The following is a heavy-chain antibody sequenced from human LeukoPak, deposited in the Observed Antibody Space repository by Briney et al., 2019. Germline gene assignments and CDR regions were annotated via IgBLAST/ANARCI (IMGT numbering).Heavy chain of an antibody. J-gene: IGHJ6*03. V-gene: IGHV4-59*01. Sequence: SETLSLTCTVSGGSISSYYWSWIRQPPGKGLEWIWYIYYSGSTNYNPSLKSRVTISVDTSKNQFSLKLSSVTAADTAVYYCARCYCSGGSCTSPGDYYYMDVWGKGTTVTVSS. CDR1: GGSISSYY. CDR3: ARCYCSGGSCTSPGDYYYMDV. CDR2: IYYSGST. D-gene: IGHD2-15*01.